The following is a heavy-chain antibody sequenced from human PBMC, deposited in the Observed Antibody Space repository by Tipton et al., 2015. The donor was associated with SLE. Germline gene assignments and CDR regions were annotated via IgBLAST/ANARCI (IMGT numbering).Heavy chain of an antibody. CDR2: ISWNSGSI. D-gene: IGHD3-3*01. CDR1: GFTFHEYA. Sequence: SLRLSCTASGFTFHEYAMHWVRQAPGKGLEWVSGISWNSGSIEYADSVKGRFTISRDNAKNFLYLQMNTLTIEDTALYYCAKGLVFGVVSTSWFDPWGQGTVVTVSS. J-gene: IGHJ5*02. CDR3: AKGLVFGVVSTSWFDP. V-gene: IGHV3-9*01.